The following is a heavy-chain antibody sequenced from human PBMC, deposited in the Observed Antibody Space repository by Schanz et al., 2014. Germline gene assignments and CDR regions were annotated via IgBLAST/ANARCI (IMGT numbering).Heavy chain of an antibody. D-gene: IGHD3-10*01. CDR3: ARAKRFGDMDV. CDR2: ISAYNGHT. Sequence: QVQLVQSGAEVKKPGASVKVSCKASGYTFISYGIKWVRQAPGQGLEWMGWISAYNGHTDYAQKLQGRVTLTTDTSTSTAYMELRNLRSDGTAVYYCARAKRFGDMDVWGQGTTXTVSS. CDR1: GYTFISYG. V-gene: IGHV1-18*01. J-gene: IGHJ6*02.